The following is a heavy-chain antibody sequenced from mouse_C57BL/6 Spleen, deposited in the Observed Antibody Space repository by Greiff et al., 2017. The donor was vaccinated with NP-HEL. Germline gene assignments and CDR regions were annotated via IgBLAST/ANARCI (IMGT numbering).Heavy chain of an antibody. D-gene: IGHD2-10*01. V-gene: IGHV5-12*01. Sequence: EVQLVESGGGLVQPGGSLKLSCAASGFTFSDYYMYWVRQTPEKRLEWVAYISNGGGSTYYPDTVKGRFTISRDNAKNTLYLQMSRLKSEDTAMYYCARPFYGNYAMDYWGQGTSVTVSS. CDR2: ISNGGGST. CDR3: ARPFYGNYAMDY. J-gene: IGHJ4*01. CDR1: GFTFSDYY.